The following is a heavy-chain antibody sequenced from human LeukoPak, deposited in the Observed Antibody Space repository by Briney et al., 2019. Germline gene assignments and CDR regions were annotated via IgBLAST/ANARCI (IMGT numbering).Heavy chain of an antibody. CDR2: MNPNSGNT. J-gene: IGHJ6*02. V-gene: IGHV1-8*02. Sequence: ASVKVSCKASGYTFTSYGISWVRQAPGQGLEWMGWMNPNSGNTGYEQKFQGRVTMTRNTSISTAYMELSSLRYEDTAVYYCARAPHYYGSGSYSMDVWGQGTTVTVSS. D-gene: IGHD3-10*01. CDR1: GYTFTSYG. CDR3: ARAPHYYGSGSYSMDV.